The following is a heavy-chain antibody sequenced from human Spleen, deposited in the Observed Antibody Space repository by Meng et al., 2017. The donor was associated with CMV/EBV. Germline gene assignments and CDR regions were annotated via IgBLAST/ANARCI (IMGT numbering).Heavy chain of an antibody. CDR2: ISMSSRYI. J-gene: IGHJ4*02. Sequence: GESLKISCSASGFTFSSYSMNWVRQAPGKGLEWVSSISMSSRYIYYAGSVKGRFTISRDNAKNSLYLQVNSLRAEDTAVYYCARAIFFGIVGATPPPFDYWGQGTLVTVSS. CDR1: GFTFSSYS. CDR3: ARAIFFGIVGATPPPFDY. D-gene: IGHD1-26*01. V-gene: IGHV3-21*01.